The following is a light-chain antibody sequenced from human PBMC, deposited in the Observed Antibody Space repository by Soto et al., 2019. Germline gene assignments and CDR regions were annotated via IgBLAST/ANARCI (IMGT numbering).Light chain of an antibody. CDR3: QQYSMAPLT. J-gene: IGKJ1*01. Sequence: EIVLTQSPGTLSLSPGEGATLSCRASQSVSSSYLAWYQQKPGQAPRLLIYDASRRATGIPDRFSGSGSGTDFTLTISRLEPEDFAVYYCQQYSMAPLTFGQGTKVDIK. V-gene: IGKV3-20*01. CDR1: QSVSSSY. CDR2: DAS.